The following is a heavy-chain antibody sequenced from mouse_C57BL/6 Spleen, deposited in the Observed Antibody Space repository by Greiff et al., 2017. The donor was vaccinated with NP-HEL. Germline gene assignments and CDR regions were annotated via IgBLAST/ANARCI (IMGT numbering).Heavy chain of an antibody. CDR3: AREGTAQAKDY. J-gene: IGHJ2*01. CDR2: IYPRSGNT. Sequence: QVHVKQSGAELARPGASVKLSCKASGYTFTSYGISWVKQRTGQGLEWIGEIYPRSGNTYYNEKFKGKATLTADKSSSTAYMELRSLTSEDSAVYFCAREGTAQAKDYWGQGTTLTVSS. V-gene: IGHV1-81*01. CDR1: GYTFTSYG. D-gene: IGHD3-2*02.